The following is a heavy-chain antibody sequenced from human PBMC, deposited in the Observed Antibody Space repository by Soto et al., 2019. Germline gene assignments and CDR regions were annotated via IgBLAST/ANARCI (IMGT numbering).Heavy chain of an antibody. CDR2: INHSGST. CDR3: ARGPTTVTTARGWFDP. D-gene: IGHD4-4*01. V-gene: IGHV4-34*01. Sequence: SETLSLTCAVYGGSFSGYYGSWIRQPPGKGLEWIGEINHSGSTNYNPSLKSRVTISVDTSKNQFSLKLSSVTAADTAVYYCARGPTTVTTARGWFDPWGQGTLVTVSS. CDR1: GGSFSGYY. J-gene: IGHJ5*02.